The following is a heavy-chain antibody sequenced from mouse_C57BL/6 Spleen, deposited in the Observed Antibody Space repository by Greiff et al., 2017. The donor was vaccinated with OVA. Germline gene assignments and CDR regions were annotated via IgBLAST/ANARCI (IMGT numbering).Heavy chain of an antibody. Sequence: QVQLQQSGAELVRPGASVTLSCKASGYTFTDYDMHWVKQTPVHGLEWIGAIDPETGGTASNQKFKGKAILTADKSSSTAYMALRSLTSEDSAVYYCTREGLSYYDYPFAYWGQGTLVTVSA. CDR2: IDPETGGT. D-gene: IGHD2-4*01. CDR1: GYTFTDYD. CDR3: TREGLSYYDYPFAY. J-gene: IGHJ3*01. V-gene: IGHV1-15*01.